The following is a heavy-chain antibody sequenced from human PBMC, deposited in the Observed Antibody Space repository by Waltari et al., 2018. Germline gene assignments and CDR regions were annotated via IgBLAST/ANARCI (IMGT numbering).Heavy chain of an antibody. CDR1: GYTFTNYG. J-gene: IGHJ4*02. V-gene: IGHV1-18*01. D-gene: IGHD3-9*01. CDR3: ARDRNSWLKTDY. CDR2: VSAYNGDT. Sequence: QVQLVQSGAEVKKPGASVRVSCKASGYTFTNYGISWVRQAPGQGLEWVGWVSAYNGDTKYAQKLQDRVTMTTDTSTRTAYMEVRSLRSDDTAVYYCARDRNSWLKTDYWGQGTLVTVSS.